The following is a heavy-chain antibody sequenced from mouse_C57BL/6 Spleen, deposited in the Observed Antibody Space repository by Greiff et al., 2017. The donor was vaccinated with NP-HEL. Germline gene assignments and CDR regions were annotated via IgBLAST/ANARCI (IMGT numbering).Heavy chain of an antibody. CDR3: ARPYYYGSSSWFAY. V-gene: IGHV3-6*01. Sequence: DVHLVESGPGLVKPSQSLSLTCSVTGYSITSGYYWNWIRQFPGNKLEWMGYISYDGSNNYNPSLKNRISITRDTSKNQFFLKLNSVTTEDTATYYCARPYYYGSSSWFAYWGQGTLVTVSA. CDR2: ISYDGSN. D-gene: IGHD1-1*01. CDR1: GYSITSGYY. J-gene: IGHJ3*01.